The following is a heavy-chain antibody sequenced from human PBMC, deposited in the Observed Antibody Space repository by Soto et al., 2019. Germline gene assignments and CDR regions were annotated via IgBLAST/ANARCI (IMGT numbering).Heavy chain of an antibody. V-gene: IGHV4-34*01. CDR2: INHSGST. CDR1: GGSISSYY. CDR3: AREYYYDSSGFDY. Sequence: SETLSLTCTVSGGSISSYYWSWIRQPPGKGLEWIGEINHSGSTNYNPSLKSRVTISVDTSKNQFSLKLSSVTAADTAVYYCAREYYYDSSGFDYWGQGTLVTVSS. J-gene: IGHJ4*02. D-gene: IGHD3-22*01.